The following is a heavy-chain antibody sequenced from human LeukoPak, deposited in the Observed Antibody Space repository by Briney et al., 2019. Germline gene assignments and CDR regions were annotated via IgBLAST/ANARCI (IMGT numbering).Heavy chain of an antibody. D-gene: IGHD3-3*01. CDR3: ARLYDFWSGYYHFDY. Sequence: SETLSLTCTVSGGSISSYYWSWIRQPPGKGLEWIGYIYYSGSTNYNPSLESRVTISVDTSKNQFSLKLSSVTAADTAVYYCARLYDFWSGYYHFDYWGQGTLVTVSS. CDR1: GGSISSYY. J-gene: IGHJ4*02. CDR2: IYYSGST. V-gene: IGHV4-59*01.